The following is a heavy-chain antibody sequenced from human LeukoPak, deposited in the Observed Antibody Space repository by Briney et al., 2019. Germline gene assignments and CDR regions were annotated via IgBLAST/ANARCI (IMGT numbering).Heavy chain of an antibody. CDR3: ARDSSGFYYGYNWFDP. Sequence: ASVKVSCKASGYTFTDYYRHWVRQAPGQGLEWMGWINPNSGGTNYAQKFQGRVTMTRDTSISTAYMELSRLRSDDTAVYYCARDSSGFYYGYNWFDPWGQGTLVTVSS. D-gene: IGHD3-22*01. V-gene: IGHV1-2*02. CDR2: INPNSGGT. CDR1: GYTFTDYY. J-gene: IGHJ5*02.